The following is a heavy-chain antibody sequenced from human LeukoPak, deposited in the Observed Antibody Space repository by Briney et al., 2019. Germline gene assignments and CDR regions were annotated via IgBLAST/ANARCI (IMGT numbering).Heavy chain of an antibody. D-gene: IGHD3-3*01. Sequence: ASVKVSCKASGYTFTSYDINWVRQATGQGLEWMGWMNPNSGNTGYAQKFQGRVTMTRNTSISTAYMELSSLRSGDTAVYYCAREDGGVVTFDYWGQGTLVTVSS. CDR2: MNPNSGNT. V-gene: IGHV1-8*01. CDR3: AREDGGVVTFDY. CDR1: GYTFTSYD. J-gene: IGHJ4*02.